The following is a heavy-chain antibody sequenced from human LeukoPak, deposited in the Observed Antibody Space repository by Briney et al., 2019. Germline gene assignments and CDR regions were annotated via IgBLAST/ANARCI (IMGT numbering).Heavy chain of an antibody. CDR3: VRNTVTDDGFDI. CDR1: GFTFSRNG. CDR2: IWYDGSNE. J-gene: IGHJ3*02. V-gene: IGHV3-33*01. Sequence: PGRSLRLSCAASGFTFSRNGMHWVRQAPGKGLEWVTVIWYDGSNENYADFVKGRFTISRDNSKNTLYLQMNSLKAEDTAVYYCVRNTVTDDGFDIWGQGTMVTVSP. D-gene: IGHD4-17*01.